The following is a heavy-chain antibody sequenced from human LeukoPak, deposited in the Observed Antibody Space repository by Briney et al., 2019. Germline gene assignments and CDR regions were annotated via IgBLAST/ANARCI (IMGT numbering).Heavy chain of an antibody. CDR3: GRHVSNGWDYHYGLDV. Sequence: SETLSLTCTVSGAFITRDTYYWAWVRRSPGKGLEWIGSAYYTGEIYSTPSLKSRLTISVDTSKNQFALTLTSVTAADTAVYYCGRHVSNGWDYHYGLDVWGQGTTVTVSS. CDR1: GAFITRDTYY. D-gene: IGHD6-19*01. CDR2: AYYTGEI. J-gene: IGHJ6*02. V-gene: IGHV4-39*01.